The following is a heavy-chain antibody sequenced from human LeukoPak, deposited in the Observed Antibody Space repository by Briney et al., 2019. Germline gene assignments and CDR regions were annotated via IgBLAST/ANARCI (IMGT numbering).Heavy chain of an antibody. D-gene: IGHD5-24*01. CDR2: ISYDGSDK. V-gene: IGHV3-30-3*01. Sequence: GGSLRLSCAASGFTLSSYAMHWVRQAPGKGLEWVAVISYDGSDKYYADSVKGRFTISRDNSKNTLYLQMNSLRAEDTAVYYCASKVATILDYWGQGTLVTVSS. J-gene: IGHJ4*02. CDR1: GFTLSSYA. CDR3: ASKVATILDY.